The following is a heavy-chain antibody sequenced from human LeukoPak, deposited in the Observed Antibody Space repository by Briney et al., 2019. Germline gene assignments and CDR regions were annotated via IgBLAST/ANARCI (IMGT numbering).Heavy chain of an antibody. Sequence: SQTLSLTCTVSGGSLSSGSYYWSWIRQPAGKGLEWIGRIYTSGSTNYNPSLKSRVTISVDTSKNQFSLKLSSVTAADTAVYYCARLSSGYRDYWGQGTLVTVSS. V-gene: IGHV4-61*02. CDR2: IYTSGST. CDR1: GGSLSSGSYY. D-gene: IGHD3-22*01. J-gene: IGHJ4*02. CDR3: ARLSSGYRDY.